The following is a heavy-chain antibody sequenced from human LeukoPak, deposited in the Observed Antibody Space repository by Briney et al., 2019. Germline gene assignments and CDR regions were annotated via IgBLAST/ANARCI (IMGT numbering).Heavy chain of an antibody. D-gene: IGHD6-13*01. Sequence: GGSLRLSCAASGFTFSCCGMHWVRQAPGKGLEWVALISYDGNTKYYADSVKGRFTISRDNSKNTLYLQMNSLRPEDTAVYYCARDPGIAAAGTWGQGTLVTVSS. V-gene: IGHV3-30*03. CDR2: ISYDGNTK. CDR1: GFTFSCCG. J-gene: IGHJ4*02. CDR3: ARDPGIAAAGT.